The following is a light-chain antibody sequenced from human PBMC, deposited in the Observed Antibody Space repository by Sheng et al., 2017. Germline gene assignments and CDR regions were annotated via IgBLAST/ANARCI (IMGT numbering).Light chain of an antibody. CDR3: GTWDSSLSADVI. J-gene: IGLJ2*01. CDR1: SSNIGSNT. Sequence: QSVLTQPPSASGTPGQRVTISCSGSSSNIGSNTVNWYQQLPGTAPKLLIYDNNKRPSGIPDRFSGSKSGTSATLGITGLQTGDEADYYCGTWDSSLSADVIFGGGTKLTVL. V-gene: IGLV1-51*01. CDR2: DNN.